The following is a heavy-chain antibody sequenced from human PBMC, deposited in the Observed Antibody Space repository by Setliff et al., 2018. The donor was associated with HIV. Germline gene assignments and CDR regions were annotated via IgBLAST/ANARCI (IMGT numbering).Heavy chain of an antibody. CDR3: ARLGSGWSDSYYYAMDI. V-gene: IGHV1-69*10. CDR1: RGTFNSYA. Sequence: SVKVSCKTSRGTFNSYAFSWVRQAPGQGLEWMGGIIPILGSANYAQKFQGRVTITADKSTSTVYMDLSSLRSEDTAVYFCARLGSGWSDSYYYAMDIWGQGTTVTVSS. CDR2: IIPILGSA. J-gene: IGHJ6*02. D-gene: IGHD6-19*01.